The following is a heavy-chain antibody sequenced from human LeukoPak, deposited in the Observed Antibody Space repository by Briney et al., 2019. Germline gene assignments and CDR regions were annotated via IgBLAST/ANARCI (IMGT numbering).Heavy chain of an antibody. J-gene: IGHJ6*04. CDR3: ARDNLTAAMDV. CDR1: GFTFSDYY. Sequence: PGGSLRLSCAASGFTFSDYYMSWIRQAPGKGLEWVSYISSSSYTNYADSVKGRFTISRDNAKNSLYLQMNSLRAEDTAVYYCARDNLTAAMDVWGKGTTVTVSS. CDR2: ISSSSYT. D-gene: IGHD2-2*01. V-gene: IGHV3-11*06.